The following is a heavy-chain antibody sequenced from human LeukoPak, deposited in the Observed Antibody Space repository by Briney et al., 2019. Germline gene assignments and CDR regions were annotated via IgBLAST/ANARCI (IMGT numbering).Heavy chain of an antibody. Sequence: QTMSLTSGISGDSVSSNSAAWNWIRQSPSRGLEWLGRTYYRSKWFINYAPFVKSRIIINPDTPKNQVSLQLNSVTPEDTAVYYCTRSDCSSGRCPGFDNWGQGTLVTVSS. CDR1: GDSVSSNSAA. D-gene: IGHD6-19*01. CDR2: TYYRSKWFI. J-gene: IGHJ4*02. CDR3: TRSDCSSGRCPGFDN. V-gene: IGHV6-1*01.